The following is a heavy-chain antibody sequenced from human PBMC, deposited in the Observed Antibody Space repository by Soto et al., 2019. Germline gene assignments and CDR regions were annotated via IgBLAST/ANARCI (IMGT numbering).Heavy chain of an antibody. CDR3: ARSKYYYDSSGYYYTHYYYYGMDV. Sequence: PAETLSLTCTVSGGSVSSGSYYWSWIRHPPGKGLEWIGYIYYSGSTNYNPSLKSRVTISVDTSKNQFSLKLSSVTAADTAVYYCARSKYYYDSSGYYYTHYYYYGMDVWGQGTTVTVSS. D-gene: IGHD3-22*01. CDR1: GGSVSSGSYY. J-gene: IGHJ6*02. V-gene: IGHV4-61*01. CDR2: IYYSGST.